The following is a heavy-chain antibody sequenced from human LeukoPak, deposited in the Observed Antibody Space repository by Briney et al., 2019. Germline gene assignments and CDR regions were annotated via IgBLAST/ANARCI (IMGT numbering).Heavy chain of an antibody. D-gene: IGHD3-10*01. V-gene: IGHV1-69*05. CDR3: ARDNYYGSGSYDY. CDR2: IIPIFGTA. CDR1: GGTFSSYA. J-gene: IGHJ4*02. Sequence: GASVKVSCKASGGTFSSYAISWVRQAPGQGLEWMRRIIPIFGTANYAQKFQGRVTITTDESTSTAYMELSSLRSEDTAVYYCARDNYYGSGSYDYWGQGTLVTVSS.